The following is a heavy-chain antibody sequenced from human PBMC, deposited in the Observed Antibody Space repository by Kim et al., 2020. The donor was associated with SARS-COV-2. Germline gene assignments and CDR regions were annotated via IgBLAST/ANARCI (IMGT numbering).Heavy chain of an antibody. D-gene: IGHD1-20*01. CDR3: AGATRYVNNPYFDY. Sequence: NPSLKTPVTITVDTSKNQYSLNMSSVTAADTAVYYCAGATRYVNNPYFDYWGQGTLVTVSS. V-gene: IGHV4-30-2*04. J-gene: IGHJ4*02.